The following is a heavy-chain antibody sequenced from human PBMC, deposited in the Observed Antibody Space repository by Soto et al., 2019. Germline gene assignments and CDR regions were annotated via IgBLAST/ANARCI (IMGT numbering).Heavy chain of an antibody. CDR2: IYDSGST. D-gene: IGHD3-16*01. V-gene: IGHV4-59*12. CDR1: GGSISSSY. J-gene: IGHJ5*02. CDR3: SRGRDPHKGGRT. Sequence: SETLSLTCTVSGGSISSSYWSWIRQPPGKGLEWIGYIYDSGSTYYNPSLSNRVTISLDTSKSQFSLRLTSVTAADTAVYFCSRGRDPHKGGRTWGQGTLVTVSS.